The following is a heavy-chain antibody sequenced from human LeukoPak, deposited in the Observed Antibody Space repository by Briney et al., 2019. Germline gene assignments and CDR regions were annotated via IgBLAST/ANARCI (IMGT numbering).Heavy chain of an antibody. V-gene: IGHV4-30-4*01. CDR1: GGSLSAGDYY. J-gene: IGHJ4*02. CDR2: IYYSGST. D-gene: IGHD1-26*01. CDR3: ARALSSFSGSRGFDY. Sequence: SETLSLTCTVSGGSLSAGDYYWSWIRQPPGKGLEWIGYIYYSGSTYYNPSLTSRVTISVDRSKNQFSLNLSSVTAADTAVYYCARALSSFSGSRGFDYWGQGTLVTVSS.